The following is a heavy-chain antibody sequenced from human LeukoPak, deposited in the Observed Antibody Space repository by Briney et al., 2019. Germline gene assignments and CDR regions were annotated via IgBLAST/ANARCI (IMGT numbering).Heavy chain of an antibody. J-gene: IGHJ5*02. D-gene: IGHD2-15*01. CDR2: INPSGGST. V-gene: IGHV1-46*01. Sequence: ASVKVSCKASGYTFTSYYMHWVRQAPGQGLEWMGIINPSGGSTSYAQKFQGRVTMTRDTSTSTVYMELSSLRSEDTAVYYCAREEGPDCSGGSCYSRDNWFDPWGQGTLVTVSS. CDR1: GYTFTSYY. CDR3: AREEGPDCSGGSCYSRDNWFDP.